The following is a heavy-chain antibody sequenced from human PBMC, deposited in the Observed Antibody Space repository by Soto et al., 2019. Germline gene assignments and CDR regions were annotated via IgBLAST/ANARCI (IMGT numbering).Heavy chain of an antibody. CDR3: AKGAKLATDAWHHYYYYYGMDV. CDR2: IYPGDSDT. Sequence: GESLKISCKGSGYNFTSYWIGWVRQMPGKGLEWMGIIYPGDSDTRYSPSFQGQVTISADKSISTAYLQWSSLKASDTAVYYCAKGAKLATDAWHHYYYYYGMDVWGQGTTVTVSS. V-gene: IGHV5-51*01. J-gene: IGHJ6*02. D-gene: IGHD6-6*01. CDR1: GYNFTSYW.